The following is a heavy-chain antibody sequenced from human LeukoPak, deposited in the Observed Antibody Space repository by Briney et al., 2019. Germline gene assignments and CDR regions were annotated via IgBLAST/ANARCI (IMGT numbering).Heavy chain of an antibody. Sequence: GGSLRLSCAASGFTFSSYSMNWVRQAPGKGLEWVSSISSSSSYIYYADSVKGRFTISRDNAKNSLYLQMNSLRAEDTAVYYCARDRGIQQLMPFDYWGQGTLVTVSS. J-gene: IGHJ4*02. CDR2: ISSSSSYI. D-gene: IGHD5-18*01. CDR1: GFTFSSYS. V-gene: IGHV3-21*01. CDR3: ARDRGIQQLMPFDY.